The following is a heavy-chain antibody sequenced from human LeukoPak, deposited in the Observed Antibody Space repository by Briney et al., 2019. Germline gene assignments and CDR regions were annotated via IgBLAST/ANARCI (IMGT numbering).Heavy chain of an antibody. Sequence: GGSLRLSCAASGFTFSSYAMSWVRQAPGKGLEWVSSINVGGDNNWYADSVKGRFTISRDNSKNTLYLQMNSLRVEDTAVYYCARERGNYFDDWGQGTLVTVSS. D-gene: IGHD1-14*01. CDR2: INVGGDNN. CDR1: GFTFSSYA. V-gene: IGHV3-23*01. J-gene: IGHJ4*02. CDR3: ARERGNYFDD.